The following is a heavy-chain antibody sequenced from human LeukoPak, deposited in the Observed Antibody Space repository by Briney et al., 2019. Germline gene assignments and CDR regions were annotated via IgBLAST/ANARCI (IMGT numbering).Heavy chain of an antibody. CDR1: GFTFSNYD. J-gene: IGHJ4*02. Sequence: GGSLRLSCAASGFTFSNYDMNWVRQAPGKGLEWVSVISDSGGGSNYADSVKGRFTISRDNSKNTLYLQMDSLRVEDTAVYYCAKHYDSKSFDYWGQGTLVTVSS. CDR3: AKHYDSKSFDY. D-gene: IGHD3-22*01. CDR2: ISDSGGGS. V-gene: IGHV3-23*01.